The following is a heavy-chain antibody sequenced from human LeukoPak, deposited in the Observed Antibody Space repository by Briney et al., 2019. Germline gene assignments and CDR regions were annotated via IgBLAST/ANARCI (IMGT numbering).Heavy chain of an antibody. D-gene: IGHD1-26*01. J-gene: IGHJ4*02. CDR2: IGGSGGST. CDR1: GFTFSSYA. CDR3: AKVRSGSYVPVAFDY. V-gene: IGHV3-23*01. Sequence: GGSLRLSCAASGFTFSSYAMSWVRQAPGKGLEWVSAIGGSGGSTYYADSVKGRFTISRDNSKNTLYLQMNSLRAEDTAVYYCAKVRSGSYVPVAFDYWGQGTLVTVSS.